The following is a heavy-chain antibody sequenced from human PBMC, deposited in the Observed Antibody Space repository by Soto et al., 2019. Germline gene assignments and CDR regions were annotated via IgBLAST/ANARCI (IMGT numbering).Heavy chain of an antibody. CDR3: TTRITVFGLLIPPFDP. J-gene: IGHJ5*02. CDR2: IDTSGDT. D-gene: IGHD3-3*01. CDR1: VDSITTYY. V-gene: IGHV4-4*07. Sequence: SETLSLTCTVSVDSITTYYWSWIRQPAGTGLEWIGRIDTSGDTNYNPSLKSRVTMSVDTSKNQFSLRLTSVTAADTAIYYCTTRITVFGLLIPPFDPWGQGTQVTVSS.